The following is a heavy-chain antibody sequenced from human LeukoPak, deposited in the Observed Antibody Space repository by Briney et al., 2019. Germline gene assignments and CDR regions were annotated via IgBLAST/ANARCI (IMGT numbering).Heavy chain of an antibody. D-gene: IGHD3-9*01. J-gene: IGHJ3*01. CDR3: VRPDDNSFDF. V-gene: IGHV4-39*01. Sequence: PSETLSLTCTVSGGSISINSYYWGWIRQPPGKGLEWIGHIYYSGTTYYNPSLKSRVTISVDTSKNQFSLKLSSVTAADTAVYYCVRPDDNSFDFWGQGTMVTVSS. CDR1: GGSISINSYY. CDR2: IYYSGTT.